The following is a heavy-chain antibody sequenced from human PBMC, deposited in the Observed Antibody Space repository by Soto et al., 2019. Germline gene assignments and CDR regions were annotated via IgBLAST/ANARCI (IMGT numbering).Heavy chain of an antibody. CDR1: GYTFTSYG. D-gene: IGHD1-1*01. Sequence: ASVKVSCKASGYTFTSYGISWVRQAPGQGLEWMGWISAYNGNTNYAQKLQGRVTMTRDTSISTAYMELSRLRSDDTAVYYCARTTARGAFAIWGQGTLVTVSS. V-gene: IGHV1-18*01. J-gene: IGHJ3*02. CDR2: ISAYNGNT. CDR3: ARTTARGAFAI.